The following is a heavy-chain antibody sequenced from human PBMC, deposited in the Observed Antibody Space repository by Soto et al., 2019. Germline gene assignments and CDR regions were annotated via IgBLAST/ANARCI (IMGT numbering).Heavy chain of an antibody. CDR3: ARGRSYCSGGSCSRFDP. V-gene: IGHV4-31*03. J-gene: IGHJ5*02. CDR2: IYYSGST. CDR1: GSSISSGGYY. Sequence: QVQLQESGPGLVKPSQTLSLTCTVSGSSISSGGYYWSWIRQHPGKGLEWIGYIYYSGSTYYNPSLKSRVTISVDTSKNQFSLKLSSVTAADTAVYYCARGRSYCSGGSCSRFDPWGQGTLVTVSS. D-gene: IGHD2-15*01.